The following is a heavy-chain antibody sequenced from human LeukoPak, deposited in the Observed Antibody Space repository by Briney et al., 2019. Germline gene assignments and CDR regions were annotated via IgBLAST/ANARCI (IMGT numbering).Heavy chain of an antibody. J-gene: IGHJ6*02. Sequence: GGSLRLSCAASGFTFSSDGMHWVRQAPGKGLEWVAFIRYDGSNKYYADSVKGRFTISRDNSKNTLYLQMNSLRAEDTAVYYCAKDGQYSSSWYNYYYYYGMDVWGQGTTVTVSS. V-gene: IGHV3-30*02. CDR2: IRYDGSNK. D-gene: IGHD6-13*01. CDR3: AKDGQYSSSWYNYYYYYGMDV. CDR1: GFTFSSDG.